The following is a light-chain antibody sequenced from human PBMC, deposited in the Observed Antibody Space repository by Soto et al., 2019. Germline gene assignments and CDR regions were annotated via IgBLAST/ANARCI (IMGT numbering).Light chain of an antibody. V-gene: IGLV2-14*01. CDR2: DVS. CDR3: SSYTRSSTRVV. CDR1: SSDFGGYKY. J-gene: IGLJ2*01. Sequence: QAVVTQPASVSGSPGQSITISCTGTSSDFGGYKYVSWYQQHPGKAPKLMIYDVSNRPSGVSNRFSGSKSGNTASLTISGLQAEDEADYYCSSYTRSSTRVVFGGGTKLTVL.